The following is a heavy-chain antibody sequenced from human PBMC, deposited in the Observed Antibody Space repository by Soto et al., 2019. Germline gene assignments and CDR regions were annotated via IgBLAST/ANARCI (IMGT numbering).Heavy chain of an antibody. CDR3: TTEVGSYSGSYYADY. Sequence: PGGSLRLSCAASGFTFSNAWMSWVRQAPGKWLEWVGRIKSKTDGGTTDYAAPAKGRFTISRDDSKNTLYLQMNSLKTEDTAVYYCTTEVGSYSGSYYADYWGQGXLVTVYS. CDR2: IKSKTDGGTT. J-gene: IGHJ4*02. CDR1: GFTFSNAW. D-gene: IGHD1-26*01. V-gene: IGHV3-15*01.